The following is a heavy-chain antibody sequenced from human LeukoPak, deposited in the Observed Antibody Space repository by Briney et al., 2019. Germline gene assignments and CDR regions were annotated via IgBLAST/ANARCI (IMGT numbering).Heavy chain of an antibody. CDR2: INHSGST. V-gene: IGHV4-34*01. J-gene: IGHJ6*02. CDR1: GGSFSGYY. CDR3: ARGGVGANSYYYYYGMDV. D-gene: IGHD1-26*01. Sequence: SETLSLTCAVYGGSFSGYYWSWIRQPPGKGLEWIGEINHSGSTNYNPSLKSRVTISVDTSKNQFSLKLSSVTAADTAVYYCARGGVGANSYYYYYGMDVWGQGTTVTVSS.